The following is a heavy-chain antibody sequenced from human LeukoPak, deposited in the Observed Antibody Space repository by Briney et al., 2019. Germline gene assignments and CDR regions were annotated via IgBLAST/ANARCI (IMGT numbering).Heavy chain of an antibody. CDR3: ARPGDGATLDY. Sequence: GASVKVSCKASGYTFTCYYMHGVRQAPAQGLEWMGIIKPSGGSTSYAQKFQGRVTMTRDTSTSTVYMELSSLRSEDTAVYYCARPGDGATLDYWGQGTLVTVSS. D-gene: IGHD3-10*01. V-gene: IGHV1-46*01. J-gene: IGHJ4*02. CDR2: IKPSGGST. CDR1: GYTFTCYY.